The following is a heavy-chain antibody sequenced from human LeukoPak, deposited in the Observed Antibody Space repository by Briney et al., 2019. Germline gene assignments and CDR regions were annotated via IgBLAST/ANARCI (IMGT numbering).Heavy chain of an antibody. CDR2: IKQDGSEK. CDR1: GFTFSNSW. D-gene: IGHD1-26*01. Sequence: PGGSLRLSCAASGFTFSNSWTSWVRQAPGKGLEWVANIKQDGSEKYYVDSVKGRFTISRDNAKNSLYLQMSSLRAEDTAVYYCARIRWDLLIPSDYWGQGTLVTVSS. CDR3: ARIRWDLLIPSDY. V-gene: IGHV3-7*03. J-gene: IGHJ4*02.